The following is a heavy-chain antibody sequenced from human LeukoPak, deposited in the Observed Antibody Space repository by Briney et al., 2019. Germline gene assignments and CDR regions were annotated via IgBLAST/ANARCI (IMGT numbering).Heavy chain of an antibody. CDR2: IYYRGGP. V-gene: IGHV4-30-4*01. J-gene: IGHJ3*02. D-gene: IGHD3-22*01. Sequence: NPSQTLSLTCTVSGGSISSGDYYWSWIRQPPGKGLEWIGYIYYRGGPYYNPSLKSRVTISVDTSKSQFSLKLSSVTAADTAVYYCARADLMYYYDSSGKGNDAFDIWGQGTMVTVSS. CDR1: GGSISSGDYY. CDR3: ARADLMYYYDSSGKGNDAFDI.